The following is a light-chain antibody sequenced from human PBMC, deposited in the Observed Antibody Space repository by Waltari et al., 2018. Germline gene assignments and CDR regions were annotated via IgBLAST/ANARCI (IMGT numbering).Light chain of an antibody. J-gene: IGLJ2*01. Sequence: SSELTQDPAVSVAMGQTVTITCQGNGLSSYYASWYQQRPGQAPILIMYAKNNRPSGVPGRFSGSNSDNTASLTITGAQAEDEASYYCHSRDASGVGGSFGGGTKLTVL. CDR3: HSRDASGVGGS. CDR1: GLSSYY. V-gene: IGLV3-19*01. CDR2: AKN.